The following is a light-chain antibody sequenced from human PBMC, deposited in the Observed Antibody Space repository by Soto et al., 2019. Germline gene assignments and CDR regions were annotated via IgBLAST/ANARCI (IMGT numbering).Light chain of an antibody. J-gene: IGKJ1*01. CDR2: LGS. CDR3: MQALQTIRT. Sequence: DIVMTQSPLSLPVTPGEPASISCRSSQSLLHSDGYNYLDWYLQKPGQSPQLLIYLGSHRSSGVPDRLSGSGSGTDFTLKTSRVEAEDVGVYYCMQALQTIRTFGQGTKVDIX. V-gene: IGKV2-28*01. CDR1: QSLLHSDGYNY.